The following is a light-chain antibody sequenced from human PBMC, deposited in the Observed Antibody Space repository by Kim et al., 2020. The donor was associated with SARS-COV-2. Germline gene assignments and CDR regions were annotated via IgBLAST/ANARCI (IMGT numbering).Light chain of an antibody. CDR2: GNS. CDR3: QSYDSSLSGSV. V-gene: IGLV1-40*01. Sequence: QRVTIPGAGNSSSIGAGYDVHWYRQLPGTAPKLLIFGNSKRPSGVPDRFSGSKSGTSASLAITGLQAEDEADYHCQSYDSSLSGSVFGGGTKLTVL. J-gene: IGLJ3*02. CDR1: SSSIGAGYD.